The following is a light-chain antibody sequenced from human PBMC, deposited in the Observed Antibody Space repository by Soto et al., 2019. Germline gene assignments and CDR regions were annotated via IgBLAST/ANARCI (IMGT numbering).Light chain of an antibody. J-gene: IGLJ1*01. Sequence: QSALTQPASVSGSPGQSITISCTGTSSNFGSYKLVSWYQQHPGKAPKLMIFEVNKRPSGVSNRFSGSKSGNTASLTISGLKVEDDADYYCCSSGGSPTYVFGTGTKLTVL. CDR1: SSNFGSYKL. CDR3: CSSGGSPTYV. V-gene: IGLV2-23*02. CDR2: EVN.